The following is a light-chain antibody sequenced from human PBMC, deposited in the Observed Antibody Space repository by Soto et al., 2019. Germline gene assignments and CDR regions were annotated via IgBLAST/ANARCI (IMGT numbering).Light chain of an antibody. J-gene: IGLJ1*01. Sequence: QPVLTQAPSASETPGQRVTISCSGGSSNIGRNTVNWYQQLPGTAPKLLIYSNNRRPSGVPDRFSGSKSGTSASLAISGLQSEDEADYYCAAWDDSLTDYVFGTGTQLTVL. CDR2: SNN. CDR3: AAWDDSLTDYV. V-gene: IGLV1-44*01. CDR1: SSNIGRNT.